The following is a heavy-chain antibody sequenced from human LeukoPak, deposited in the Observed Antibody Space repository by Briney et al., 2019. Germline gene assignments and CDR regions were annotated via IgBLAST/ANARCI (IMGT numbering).Heavy chain of an antibody. Sequence: GGSLRLSCAASGFTFSDYYMSWIRQAPGKGLEWVSYISSSGSTIYYADSVKGRFTISRDNSKNTLYLQMNSLRAEDTAVYYCAKTPRETSLPDYWGQGTLVTVSS. CDR3: AKTPRETSLPDY. V-gene: IGHV3-11*01. CDR2: ISSSGSTI. J-gene: IGHJ4*02. CDR1: GFTFSDYY. D-gene: IGHD1-26*01.